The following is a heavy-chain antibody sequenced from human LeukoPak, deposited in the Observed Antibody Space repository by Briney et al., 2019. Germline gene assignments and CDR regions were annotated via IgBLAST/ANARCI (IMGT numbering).Heavy chain of an antibody. CDR1: GGSISSYY. Sequence: SETLSLTCTVSGGSISSYYWSWIRQPPGKGLEWIGYIYYSGSTNYNPSLKSRVTISVDTSKNQFSLKLSSVTAADTAGYYCARNLWFGELLWVYWGQGTLVTVSS. CDR3: ARNLWFGELLWVY. D-gene: IGHD3-10*01. V-gene: IGHV4-59*01. CDR2: IYYSGST. J-gene: IGHJ4*02.